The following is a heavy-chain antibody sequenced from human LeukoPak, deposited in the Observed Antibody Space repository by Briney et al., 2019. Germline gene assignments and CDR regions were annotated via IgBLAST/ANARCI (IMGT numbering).Heavy chain of an antibody. D-gene: IGHD3-22*01. CDR1: GGSISSSSYY. CDR2: IYYSGST. CDR3: AREKYYCDSSGYYYTYYFDY. J-gene: IGHJ4*02. Sequence: SETLSLTCTVSGGSISSSSYYWGWIRQPPGKGLEWIGSIYYSGSTYYNPSLKSRVTISVDTSKNQFSLKLSSVTAADTAVYYCAREKYYCDSSGYYYTYYFDYWGQGTLVTVSS. V-gene: IGHV4-39*07.